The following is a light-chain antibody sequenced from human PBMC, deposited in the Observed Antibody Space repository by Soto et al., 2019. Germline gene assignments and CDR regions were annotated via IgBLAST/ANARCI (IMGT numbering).Light chain of an antibody. CDR2: GAS. Sequence: EVVLTQSPDTLSLSPGETATLSCRASQSVSSSYLAWYQQKPGQAPRLLIYGASSRATGIPDRFSGSGSGTDFTLTISRLEPEDFAVYYCQQYVSSPFTFGPGTKVDIK. V-gene: IGKV3-20*01. CDR1: QSVSSSY. J-gene: IGKJ3*01. CDR3: QQYVSSPFT.